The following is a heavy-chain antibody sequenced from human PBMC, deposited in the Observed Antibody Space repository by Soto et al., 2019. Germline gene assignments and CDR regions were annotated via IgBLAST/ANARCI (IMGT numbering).Heavy chain of an antibody. Sequence: EVQLLESGGGLVQPGGSLRLSCAASGVTFSTYAMSWVRQAPGKGLEWVSAISRSDGSTYYADSVKGRFTVSRDNPENMLYLQMNSLRAEDTAVYFCAKGSASTYYFDSWGQGTLVTVSS. CDR2: ISRSDGST. CDR3: AKGSASTYYFDS. V-gene: IGHV3-23*01. J-gene: IGHJ4*02. CDR1: GVTFSTYA. D-gene: IGHD6-19*01.